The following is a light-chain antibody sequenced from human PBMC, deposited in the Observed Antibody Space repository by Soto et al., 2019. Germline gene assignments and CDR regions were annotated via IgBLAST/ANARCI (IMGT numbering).Light chain of an antibody. Sequence: EIVLTQSPATLSLSLGERATLSCRASQSVSSYLAWYQQKPGQAPRLLIYDASNRATGIPARFSGSGSGTDFTLTISSLEPEDFAVYYCQQRSNWPPYTFGQGNKLEIK. CDR2: DAS. CDR3: QQRSNWPPYT. CDR1: QSVSSY. J-gene: IGKJ2*01. V-gene: IGKV3-11*01.